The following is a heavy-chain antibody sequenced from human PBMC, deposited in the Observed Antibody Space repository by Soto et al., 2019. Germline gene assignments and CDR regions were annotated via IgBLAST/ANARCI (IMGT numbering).Heavy chain of an antibody. CDR2: IYYSGST. Sequence: SETLSLTCTVSGGSVSSYYWSWVRQPPGKRPEWIAYIYYSGSTNYNPSLKSRVTISVDTSKNQFSLKLSSVTAVDTAVYYCARAPRGNYGYPSYFDYWGQGTLVTVSS. J-gene: IGHJ4*02. CDR1: GGSVSSYY. CDR3: ARAPRGNYGYPSYFDY. D-gene: IGHD3-10*01. V-gene: IGHV4-59*02.